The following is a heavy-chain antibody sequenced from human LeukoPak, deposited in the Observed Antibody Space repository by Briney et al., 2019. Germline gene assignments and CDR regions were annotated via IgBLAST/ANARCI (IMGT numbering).Heavy chain of an antibody. CDR1: GASISGSGYY. J-gene: IGHJ4*02. CDR3: ARTDPIEFYYYDSSGYYVY. V-gene: IGHV4-39*01. CDR2: IYDSGST. D-gene: IGHD3-22*01. Sequence: SETLSLTCTVSGASISGSGYYWGWIRQPPGKGLEWIGNIYDSGSTYYNASLQSRVTISIDTSKNQFSLRLSSVTAADTAVYYCARTDPIEFYYYDSSGYYVYWGQGTLVTVSS.